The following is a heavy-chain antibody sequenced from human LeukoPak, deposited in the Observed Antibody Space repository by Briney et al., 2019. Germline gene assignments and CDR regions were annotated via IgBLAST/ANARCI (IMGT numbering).Heavy chain of an antibody. CDR2: IKQDGSEK. CDR1: GFTFSSYW. Sequence: PGGSLRLSCAASGFTFSSYWMSWVRQAPGKGLEWVANIKQDGSEKYHVASVKGRFTISRDNAKNSLYLQMNSLRAEDTAIYYCARVPPTVGSSDIWGQGTMVTVSS. D-gene: IGHD5/OR15-5a*01. J-gene: IGHJ3*02. CDR3: ARVPPTVGSSDI. V-gene: IGHV3-7*01.